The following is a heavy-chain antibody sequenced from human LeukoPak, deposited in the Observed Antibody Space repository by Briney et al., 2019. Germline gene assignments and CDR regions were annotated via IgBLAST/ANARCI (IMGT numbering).Heavy chain of an antibody. CDR3: AKVAKYYYGSETYYFFEH. CDR2: IFYDGDTK. J-gene: IGHJ4*02. V-gene: IGHV3-30*09. D-gene: IGHD3-10*01. CDR1: GFIFSDYA. Sequence: GGSLRLSCAASGFIFSDYAMHWVRQAPGKGLGWVAVIFYDGDTKYYADSVKGRFAISRDNAKNSLYLQMNSLRVEDTAVYYCAKVAKYYYGSETYYFFEHWGQGTPVTASS.